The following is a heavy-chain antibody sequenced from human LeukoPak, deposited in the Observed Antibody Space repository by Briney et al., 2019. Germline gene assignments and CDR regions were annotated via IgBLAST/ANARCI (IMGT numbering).Heavy chain of an antibody. CDR2: ISHSGSA. CDR3: ARYSSTWPYWYFDL. V-gene: IGHV4-30-2*01. Sequence: SETLSLTCAVSGGSISSGGYSWSWIRQPPGKGLEWIGYISHSGSAYYNPSLKSRVTISVDRSKNQFSLKLTSVTAADTAVYYCARYSSTWPYWYFDLWGRGTLVTVSS. J-gene: IGHJ2*01. D-gene: IGHD6-13*01. CDR1: GGSISSGGYS.